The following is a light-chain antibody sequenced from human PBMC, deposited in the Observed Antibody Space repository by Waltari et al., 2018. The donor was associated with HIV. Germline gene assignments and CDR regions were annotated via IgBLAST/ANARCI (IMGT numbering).Light chain of an antibody. CDR2: GAS. Sequence: EIVLTQSPATLSLSPGDRATLSCRASQSVSNKFLAWYQHKRGQAPRLLVYGASSRARGIPDRFSGSGSGTDFTLTISRLEPEDFAMYFCQQYGSSTYSFGQGTKLEIK. CDR3: QQYGSSTYS. V-gene: IGKV3-20*01. J-gene: IGKJ2*03. CDR1: QSVSNKF.